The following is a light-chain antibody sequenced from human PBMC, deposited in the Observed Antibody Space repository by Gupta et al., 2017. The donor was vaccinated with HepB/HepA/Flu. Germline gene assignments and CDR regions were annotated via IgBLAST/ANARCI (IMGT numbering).Light chain of an antibody. CDR2: LNN. Sequence: QSALTQPPSVSGVPGQRVIISCTGSSSNIGIGRDVHWYQQFPGTAPKLRILLNNNRPSGVPDRFSGSTSCTYASPAINGLQAEDEAAEYCYYSDSSLSGPLVFGGGTKLTVL. V-gene: IGLV1-40*01. CDR1: SSNIGIGRD. J-gene: IGLJ3*02. CDR3: YYSDSSLSGPLV.